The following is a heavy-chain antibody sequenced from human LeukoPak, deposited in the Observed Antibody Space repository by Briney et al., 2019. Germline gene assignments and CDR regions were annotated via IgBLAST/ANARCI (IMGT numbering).Heavy chain of an antibody. J-gene: IGHJ4*02. Sequence: GGSLRLSCAASGFTVSSNYMSWVRQAPGKGLKWVSVIHSGGSTYYADSVKGRFTISRDNSKNTLYLQMNSLRAEDTAVYYCARAGMAVPGTLDYWGQGTLVTVSS. V-gene: IGHV3-66*01. D-gene: IGHD6-19*01. CDR2: IHSGGST. CDR1: GFTVSSNY. CDR3: ARAGMAVPGTLDY.